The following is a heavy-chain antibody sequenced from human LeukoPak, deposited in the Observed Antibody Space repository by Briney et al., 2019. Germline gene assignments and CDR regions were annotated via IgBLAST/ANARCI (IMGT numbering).Heavy chain of an antibody. CDR1: GFTFTNSA. Sequence: GTSVTVSCKASGFTFTNSAVQWVRQARGQRLEWIGWIVVGSGNTNYAQKFQERVTITRDMSTSTAYMELSSLRSEDTAVYYCAAGNWYEFDYWGQGTLVTVSS. J-gene: IGHJ4*02. V-gene: IGHV1-58*01. CDR2: IVVGSGNT. CDR3: AAGNWYEFDY. D-gene: IGHD1-1*01.